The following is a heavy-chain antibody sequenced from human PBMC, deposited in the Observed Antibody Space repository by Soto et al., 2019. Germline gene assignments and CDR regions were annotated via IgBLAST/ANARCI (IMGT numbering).Heavy chain of an antibody. J-gene: IGHJ2*01. V-gene: IGHV3-30*18. D-gene: IGHD3-3*01. CDR3: AKGGCTEWHWDFDL. CDR1: GFSLSSDV. CDR2: ISPSSGTK. Sequence: QVQLVQSGGGVVEPGRSLRLSCAASGFSLSSDVMNWVRQPPGRVREWVAVISPSSGTKIYADSVKGRFTISRDNSRGTLDLQMDSLRFEDTAVYYCAKGGCTEWHWDFDLWVRGTLGTVSS.